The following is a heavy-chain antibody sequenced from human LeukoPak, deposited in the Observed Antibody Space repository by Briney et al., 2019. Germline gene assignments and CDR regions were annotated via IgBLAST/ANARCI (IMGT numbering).Heavy chain of an antibody. CDR2: IIPIFGTA. CDR3: ASNIEKTVVSLLQH. D-gene: IGHD4-23*01. Sequence: SVKVSCRASGGTFSSYAISWVRQAPGQGLEWMGGIIPIFGTANYAQKFQGRVTITADESTSTAYMELSSLRSEDTAVYYCASNIEKTVVSLLQHWGQGTLVTVSS. J-gene: IGHJ1*01. V-gene: IGHV1-69*13. CDR1: GGTFSSYA.